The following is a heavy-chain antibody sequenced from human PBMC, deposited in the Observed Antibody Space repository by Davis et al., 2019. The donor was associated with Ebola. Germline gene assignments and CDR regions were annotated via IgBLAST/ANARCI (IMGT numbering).Heavy chain of an antibody. CDR2: IDPSDSYT. CDR3: ARRGDFWSGYRGYGMDV. J-gene: IGHJ6*02. Sequence: KVSCKASGGTFSSYAISWVRQMPGKGLEWMGRIDPSDSYTNYSPSFQGHVTISADKSISTAYLQWSSLKASDTAMYYCARRGDFWSGYRGYGMDVWGQGTTVTVSS. CDR1: GGTFSSYA. V-gene: IGHV5-10-1*01. D-gene: IGHD3-3*01.